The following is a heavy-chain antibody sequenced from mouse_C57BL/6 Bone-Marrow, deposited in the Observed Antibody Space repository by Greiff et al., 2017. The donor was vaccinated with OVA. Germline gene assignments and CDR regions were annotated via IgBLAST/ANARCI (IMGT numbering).Heavy chain of an antibody. J-gene: IGHJ3*01. CDR1: GFTFSDYY. CDR3: AREDCGSSPFAY. V-gene: IGHV5-16*01. D-gene: IGHD1-1*01. Sequence: EVKLVESEGGLVQPGSSMKLSCTASGFTFSDYYMAWVRQVPEKGLEWVANINYDGSSTHYLDSLKSRFIFSRDNAMNILYLQMSILKSEDTATYYCAREDCGSSPFAYWGKGTLVTVSA. CDR2: INYDGSST.